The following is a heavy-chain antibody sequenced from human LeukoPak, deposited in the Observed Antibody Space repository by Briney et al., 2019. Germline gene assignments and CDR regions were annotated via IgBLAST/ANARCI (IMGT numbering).Heavy chain of an antibody. V-gene: IGHV5-51*01. J-gene: IGHJ3*02. CDR1: GYSFTSYW. CDR3: ARHPDPGVVVVAATRGDVDAFDI. Sequence: GASLKISCKGSGYSFTSYWIGWVRPMPGKGLEWMGIIYPGDSDTRYSPSFQGQVTISADKSISTAYLQWSRLKASDTAMYYCARHPDPGVVVVAATRGDVDAFDIWGQGTMVTVSS. CDR2: IYPGDSDT. D-gene: IGHD2-15*01.